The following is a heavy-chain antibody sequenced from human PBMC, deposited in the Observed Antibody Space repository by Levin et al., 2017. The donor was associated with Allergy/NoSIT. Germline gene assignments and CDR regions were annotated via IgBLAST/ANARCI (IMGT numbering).Heavy chain of an antibody. CDR1: GDSISRGFYY. D-gene: IGHD5-12*01. J-gene: IGHJ6*03. V-gene: IGHV4-61*02. Sequence: PSETLSLTCSVSGDSISRGFYYWSWIRQPAGVGLEWIGRIYVTGSTTYSPSLKSRVTISLDRSKDQVSLKINSVTAADTAVYYCARDLEGCSGYKPYCYMDVWGKGTTVTVSS. CDR3: ARDLEGCSGYKPYCYMDV. CDR2: IYVTGST.